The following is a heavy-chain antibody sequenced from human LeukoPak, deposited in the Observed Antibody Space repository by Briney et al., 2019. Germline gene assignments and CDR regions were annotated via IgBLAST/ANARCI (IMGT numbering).Heavy chain of an antibody. V-gene: IGHV3-23*01. CDR1: GFTFSSYA. Sequence: GGSLRLSCAASGFTFSSYAMSWVRQVPGKGLEWVSAISESGRNTYYADSVKGRFTISRDNSKNTLYLQMNSLRAEDTAIYYCAREKLTMTPVTVFDYWGQGTLVTVSS. CDR2: ISESGRNT. CDR3: AREKLTMTPVTVFDY. D-gene: IGHD4-17*01. J-gene: IGHJ4*02.